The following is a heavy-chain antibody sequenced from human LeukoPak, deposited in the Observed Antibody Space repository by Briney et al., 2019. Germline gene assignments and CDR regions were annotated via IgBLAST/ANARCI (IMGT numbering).Heavy chain of an antibody. CDR3: ARGADGVSSNSRGWFDP. CDR1: GFTFSSYG. Sequence: PGRSLRLSCAASGFTFSSYGMHWVRQAPGKGLEWVSSISTSNSYIYYADSVKGRFTISRDNAKNSLYLQMNSLRAEDTAVYSCARGADGVSSNSRGWFDPWGQGTLITVSS. J-gene: IGHJ5*02. D-gene: IGHD2-15*01. V-gene: IGHV3-21*01. CDR2: ISTSNSYI.